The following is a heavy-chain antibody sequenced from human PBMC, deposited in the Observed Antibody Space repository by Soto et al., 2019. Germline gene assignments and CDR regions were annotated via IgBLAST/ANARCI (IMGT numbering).Heavy chain of an antibody. CDR2: IKSITDGGTT. D-gene: IGHD2-2*01. CDR3: TTDSADIVVVPATYGMDV. J-gene: IGHJ6*01. V-gene: IGHV3-15*01. Sequence: GGSLRLSCAASGFTFNNAWMSWVRQAPGKGLEWVGRIKSITDGGTTDYAAPVKGRFAISRDDSKNTLYLQMNSLKTEDTAIYYCTTDSADIVVVPATYGMDVWGQGTTVTVSS. CDR1: GFTFNNAW.